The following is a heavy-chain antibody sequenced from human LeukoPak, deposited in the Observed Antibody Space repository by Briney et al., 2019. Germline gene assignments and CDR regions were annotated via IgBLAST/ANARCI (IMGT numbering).Heavy chain of an antibody. CDR3: TKDLGL. CDR2: IKGETDGGTT. J-gene: IGHJ1*01. Sequence: GGPLRLSCAVSGFTFNTAWMSWVRQAPGKGLEYIGRIKGETDGGTTYYAAPLKGRFTISRDDSKNTLYLQMNSLKIEDTALYYCTKDLGLWGQGTLVTVS. V-gene: IGHV3-15*01. CDR1: GFTFNTAW.